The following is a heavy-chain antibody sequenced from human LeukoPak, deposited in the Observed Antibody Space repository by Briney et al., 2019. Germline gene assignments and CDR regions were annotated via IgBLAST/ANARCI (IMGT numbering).Heavy chain of an antibody. J-gene: IGHJ6*02. CDR1: GGSISSSNW. V-gene: IGHV4-4*02. D-gene: IGHD6-13*01. Sequence: SGTLSLTCAVSGGSISSSNWWSWVRQPPGKGLEWIGEIYHSGSTNYNPSLKSRVTISVDKSKNQFSLKLSSVTAADTAVYYCAREGSSSWYNLRYYNYYGMDVWGQGTTVTVSS. CDR3: AREGSSSWYNLRYYNYYGMDV. CDR2: IYHSGST.